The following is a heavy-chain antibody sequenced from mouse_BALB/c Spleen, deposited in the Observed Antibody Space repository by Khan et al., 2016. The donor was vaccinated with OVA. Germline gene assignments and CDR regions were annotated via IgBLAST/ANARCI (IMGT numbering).Heavy chain of an antibody. D-gene: IGHD3-3*01. Sequence: EVQLQESGPELVKPGASVKISCKTSGYTFPEYTVPWVKPSLGKSLDWIGVINPKNGGTAYNQKFKGKATLTVDKSSSTAYMEFRSLTSEDSAVYYCARDAGRYWGQGTSVTVAA. V-gene: IGHV1-18*01. CDR3: ARDAGRY. CDR2: INPKNGGT. CDR1: GYTFPEYT. J-gene: IGHJ4*01.